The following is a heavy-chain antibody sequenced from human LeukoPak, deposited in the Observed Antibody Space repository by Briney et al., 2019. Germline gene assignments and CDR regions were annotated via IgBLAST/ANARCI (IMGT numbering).Heavy chain of an antibody. CDR1: GYSISSGYY. D-gene: IGHD4-23*01. CDR2: IYHSGST. J-gene: IGHJ4*02. Sequence: SETLSLTCAVSGYSISSGYYWGWIRQPPGKGLEWIGSIYHSGSTYYNPSLKSRVTISVDTSKNQFSLKLSSVTAADTAVYYCARGRLGNYYFDYWGQGTLVTVYS. V-gene: IGHV4-38-2*01. CDR3: ARGRLGNYYFDY.